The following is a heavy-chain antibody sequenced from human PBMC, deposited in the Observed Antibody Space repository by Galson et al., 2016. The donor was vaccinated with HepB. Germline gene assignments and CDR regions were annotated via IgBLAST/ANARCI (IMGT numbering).Heavy chain of an antibody. CDR1: GGSIRSGSYY. V-gene: IGHV4-31*03. CDR2: IFRNGNT. D-gene: IGHD3-10*01. Sequence: TLSLTCTVSGGSIRSGSYYWSWIRQHPGKGLEWIGYIFRNGNTYYKPSLKSRLTMSVDTSKSQFSLKLSSVTAADTAIYYCARDRQGSSNWFDPWGQGILVTVSS. CDR3: ARDRQGSSNWFDP. J-gene: IGHJ5*02.